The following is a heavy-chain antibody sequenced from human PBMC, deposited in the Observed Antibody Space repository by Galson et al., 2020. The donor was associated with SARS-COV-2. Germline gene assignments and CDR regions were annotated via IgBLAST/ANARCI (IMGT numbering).Heavy chain of an antibody. D-gene: IGHD2-15*01. CDR1: GFTFSDHY. Sequence: PGGSLRLSCAVSGFTFSDHYMDWVRQAPGKGLEWVGRTRNKANGYTTEYAAPVKGRFTISRDDSENSLYLQMNSLQTEDTAVYYCARTGYCGAGRCYSDYFDYWGQGTLVTVSS. J-gene: IGHJ4*02. V-gene: IGHV3-72*01. CDR3: ARTGYCGAGRCYSDYFDY. CDR2: TRNKANGYTT.